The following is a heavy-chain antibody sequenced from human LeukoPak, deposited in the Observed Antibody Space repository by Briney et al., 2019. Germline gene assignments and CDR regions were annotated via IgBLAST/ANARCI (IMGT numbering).Heavy chain of an antibody. CDR3: ARIRYYYDSSGYSPFDY. V-gene: IGHV2-70*11. Sequence: SGPALVKSTQTLTLTCTFSGFSLSTSGMCVSWIRQPPGKALEWLARIDWDDDKYYSTSLKTRLTISKDTSKNQVVLTMTNMDPVDTATYYCARIRYYYDSSGYSPFDYWGQGTLVTVSS. D-gene: IGHD3-22*01. CDR1: GFSLSTSGMC. J-gene: IGHJ4*02. CDR2: IDWDDDK.